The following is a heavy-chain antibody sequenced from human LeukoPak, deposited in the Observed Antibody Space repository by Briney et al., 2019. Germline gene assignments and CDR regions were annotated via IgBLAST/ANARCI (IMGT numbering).Heavy chain of an antibody. CDR2: VSHDGSSK. V-gene: IGHV3-30*04. Sequence: GRSLRLSCAASGFTFSSYAMHWVRQAPGKGLEWVAVVSHDGSSKNNADSVKGRFTISRDNSKSTLFLQMNSLRTEDTAVYYCASSPYYFGSGSDYRALDYWGQGTLVTVSS. J-gene: IGHJ4*02. D-gene: IGHD3-10*01. CDR3: ASSPYYFGSGSDYRALDY. CDR1: GFTFSSYA.